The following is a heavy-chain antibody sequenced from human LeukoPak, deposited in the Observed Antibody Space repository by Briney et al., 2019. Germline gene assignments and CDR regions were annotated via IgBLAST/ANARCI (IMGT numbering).Heavy chain of an antibody. CDR3: AKGYYDSSGYYFYYFDY. CDR1: GFTFSSYW. CDR2: INSDGSST. Sequence: PGGSLRLSCAASGFTFSSYWMHWVRQAPGKWLVWVSRINSDGSSTYYADSVKCRFTISRDNSKSTLYLQMNSLRAEDTAVYYCAKGYYDSSGYYFYYFDYWGQGTLVTVSS. D-gene: IGHD3-22*01. J-gene: IGHJ4*02. V-gene: IGHV3-74*01.